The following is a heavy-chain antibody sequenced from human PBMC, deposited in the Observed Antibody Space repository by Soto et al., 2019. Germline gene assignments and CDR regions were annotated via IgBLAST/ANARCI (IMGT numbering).Heavy chain of an antibody. V-gene: IGHV1-18*01. Sequence: ASVKVSCKASGYTFTSYGISWVRQAPGQGLEWMGWISAYNGNTNYAQKLQGRVTMTTDTSTSTAYMELRSLRSDDTAVYYCARDKPMITFGGVIATFDYWGQGTLVTVSS. D-gene: IGHD3-16*02. CDR3: ARDKPMITFGGVIATFDY. J-gene: IGHJ4*02. CDR2: ISAYNGNT. CDR1: GYTFTSYG.